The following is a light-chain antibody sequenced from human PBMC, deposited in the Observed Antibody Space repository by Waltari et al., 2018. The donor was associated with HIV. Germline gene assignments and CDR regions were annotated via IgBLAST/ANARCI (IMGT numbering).Light chain of an antibody. CDR1: RTILYSSNNQNY. Sequence: DIVMTQSPKSLAVSLGERATINCWSSRTILYSSNNQNYLAWYQQKPGQSPKVLIYWASTRASGVPDRFSGSGSGTNFSLTISSLQTEDVARYYCQQYYTIGPSFGGGTKVEIK. CDR3: QQYYTIGPS. CDR2: WAS. J-gene: IGKJ4*01. V-gene: IGKV4-1*01.